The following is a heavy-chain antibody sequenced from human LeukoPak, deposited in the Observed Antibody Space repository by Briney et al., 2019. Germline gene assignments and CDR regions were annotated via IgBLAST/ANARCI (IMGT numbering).Heavy chain of an antibody. CDR2: IYSSGST. CDR1: GGSISSYY. CDR3: ARARTYYDFWSSQGGYYYYMDV. D-gene: IGHD3-3*01. J-gene: IGHJ6*03. V-gene: IGHV4-59*01. Sequence: SETLSLTCTVSGGSISSYYWSWIRQPPGKGLEWIAYIYSSGSTKYNPFLKSRVTISVDTSKNQFSLKLSSVTAADTAVYYCARARTYYDFWSSQGGYYYYMDVWGKGTTVTVSS.